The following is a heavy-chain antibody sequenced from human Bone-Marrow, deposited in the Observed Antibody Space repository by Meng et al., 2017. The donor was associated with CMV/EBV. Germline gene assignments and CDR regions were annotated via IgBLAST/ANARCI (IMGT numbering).Heavy chain of an antibody. CDR1: GGSISSDDYY. CDR2: IYYSGST. D-gene: IGHD3-10*01. CDR3: ASPFGEFSY. Sequence: LTCTVSGGSISSDDYYWIWIRQPPGKGLEWIGYIYYSGSTYYHPSLKSRLTISVDTSKNQFSLKLSSVTAADTAVYYCASPFGEFSYWGQGTLVTVSS. J-gene: IGHJ4*02. V-gene: IGHV4-30-4*01.